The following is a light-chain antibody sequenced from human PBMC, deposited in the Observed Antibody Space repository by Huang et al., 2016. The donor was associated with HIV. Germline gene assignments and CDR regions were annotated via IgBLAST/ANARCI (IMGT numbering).Light chain of an antibody. CDR3: QQYYNWPPRYT. J-gene: IGKJ2*01. CDR2: AAS. Sequence: EIVMTQSPATLSVSPGERATLSCRASQSHDSNLAWYQLKPDEAPRLVIYAASNRVTVIPPRFSGSVSGTEFTLTITSLQSEDFAVYCCQQYYNWPPRYTFGQGTKLEIK. CDR1: QSHDSN. V-gene: IGKV3-15*01.